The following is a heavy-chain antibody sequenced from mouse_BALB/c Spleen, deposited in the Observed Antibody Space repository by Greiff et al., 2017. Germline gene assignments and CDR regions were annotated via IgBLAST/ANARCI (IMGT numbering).Heavy chain of an antibody. CDR1: GFTFSSYT. Sequence: EVKLVESGGGLVKPGGSLKLSCAASGFTFSSYTMSWVRQTPEKRLEWVATISSGGSYTYYPDSVKGRFTISSDNAKNTLYLQMSSLKSEDTAMYYCTRDGNQYFDYWGQGTTLTVSS. CDR2: ISSGGSYT. V-gene: IGHV5-6-4*01. J-gene: IGHJ2*01. D-gene: IGHD2-1*01. CDR3: TRDGNQYFDY.